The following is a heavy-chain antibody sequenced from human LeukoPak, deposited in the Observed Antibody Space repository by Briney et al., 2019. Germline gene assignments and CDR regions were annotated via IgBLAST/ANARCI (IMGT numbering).Heavy chain of an antibody. V-gene: IGHV3-43D*03. CDR3: TKDFWGSYEA. D-gene: IGHD3-16*01. Sequence: GGSLRLSCAASGFTFDDYAMHWVRQVPGKGLEFVSLIDRDGTSTYYADSVKGRFTISRDNSRNSLYLQMSSLRAEDTALYYYTKDFWGSYEAWGQGTLVTVSS. CDR2: IDRDGTST. CDR1: GFTFDDYA. J-gene: IGHJ4*02.